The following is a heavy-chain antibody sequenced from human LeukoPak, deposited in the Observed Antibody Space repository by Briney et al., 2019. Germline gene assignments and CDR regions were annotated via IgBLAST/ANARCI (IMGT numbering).Heavy chain of an antibody. CDR1: GFTFSGYS. CDR3: ARESITGDRDFDY. J-gene: IGHJ4*02. V-gene: IGHV3-48*01. Sequence: GGSLRLSCAASGFTFSGYSMNWVRQAPGKGLEWVSYICSRSEIIYYADSVKGRFTVSRDNAKNSLYLQMNSLRAEDTALYYCARESITGDRDFDYWGRGTLVTVSS. D-gene: IGHD7-27*01. CDR2: ICSRSEII.